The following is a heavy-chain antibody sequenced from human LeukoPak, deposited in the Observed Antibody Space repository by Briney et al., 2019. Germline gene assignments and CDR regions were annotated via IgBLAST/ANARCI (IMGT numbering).Heavy chain of an antibody. Sequence: GGSLRLSCAASGFTVSSNYMSWVRQAPGKGLEWVSVIYSGGSTYYADSVKGRFTISRDNSKNTLYLQMNSLRAEDTAVYYCASAYYIWGSPYIWGQGTMVTVSS. CDR2: IYSGGST. D-gene: IGHD3-16*01. J-gene: IGHJ3*02. V-gene: IGHV3-53*01. CDR1: GFTVSSNY. CDR3: ASAYYIWGSPYI.